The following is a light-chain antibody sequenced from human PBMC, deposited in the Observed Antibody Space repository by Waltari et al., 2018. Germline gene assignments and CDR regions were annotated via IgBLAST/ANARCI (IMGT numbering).Light chain of an antibody. V-gene: IGKV3-20*01. J-gene: IGKJ1*01. CDR3: QHYVRLPAT. Sequence: EIVLTQSPGSLTSSPGERGTLSCRASQSVSRALAWYQQHPGQPPRLLLFGASNGATGIPDRFSGSGSGTDFSLTISRLEPEDFAVYYCQHYVRLPATFGQRTKVEIK. CDR1: QSVSRA. CDR2: GAS.